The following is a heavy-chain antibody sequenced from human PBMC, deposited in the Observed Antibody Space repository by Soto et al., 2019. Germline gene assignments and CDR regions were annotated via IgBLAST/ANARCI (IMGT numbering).Heavy chain of an antibody. D-gene: IGHD1-1*01. V-gene: IGHV3-30-3*01. CDR1: GFTFDDYS. Sequence: PGGSLRLSCAASGFTFDDYSMHWVRQAPGKGLEWVAVISYDGGTTYYGDSVKGRFTISRDDSKNALFLQMNSLRSEDTAVYYCARPHIKSAWNDGFDIWGQGTMLTVSS. CDR2: ISYDGGTT. CDR3: ARPHIKSAWNDGFDI. J-gene: IGHJ3*02.